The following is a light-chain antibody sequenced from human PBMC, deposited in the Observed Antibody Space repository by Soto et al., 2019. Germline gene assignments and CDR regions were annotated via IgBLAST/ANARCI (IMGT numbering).Light chain of an antibody. CDR2: DVS. CDR1: RSDVGAYNY. J-gene: IGLJ1*01. Sequence: QSVLTQPPSVSGSPGKSVTISCTGTRSDVGAYNYVSWYQQHPGKAPKLMICDVSQRPSGVPDRFSGSKSGNTASLTISGLQAEDVSDCFCCSYALGFTHDVFGPGSMVPV. V-gene: IGLV2-11*01. CDR3: CSYALGFTHDV.